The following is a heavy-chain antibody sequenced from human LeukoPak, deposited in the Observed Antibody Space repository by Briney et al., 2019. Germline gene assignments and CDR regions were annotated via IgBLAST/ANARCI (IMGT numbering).Heavy chain of an antibody. Sequence: GESLKISCKGSGYSFTSYWIGWVRQMPGKGLEWMGIIYPGDSDTRYSPSFQGQVTISADKSISTAYLQWSSLKASDTAMYYCARFGYCSSTSCYPTMDVWGEGTTVTVSS. CDR3: ARFGYCSSTSCYPTMDV. CDR2: IYPGDSDT. J-gene: IGHJ6*04. V-gene: IGHV5-51*01. CDR1: GYSFTSYW. D-gene: IGHD2-2*03.